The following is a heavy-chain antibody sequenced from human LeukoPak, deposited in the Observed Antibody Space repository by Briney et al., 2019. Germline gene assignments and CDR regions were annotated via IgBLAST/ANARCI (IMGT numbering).Heavy chain of an antibody. CDR1: GGSFSGYY. Sequence: SETLSLTCAVYGGSFSGYYWSWIRQPPGEGLEWIGEINHSGSTNYNPSLKSRVTISVDTSKNQFSLKLSSVTAADTAVYYCARVRSSGSDYWGQGTLVTVSS. J-gene: IGHJ4*02. V-gene: IGHV4-34*01. CDR3: ARVRSSGSDY. D-gene: IGHD6-19*01. CDR2: INHSGST.